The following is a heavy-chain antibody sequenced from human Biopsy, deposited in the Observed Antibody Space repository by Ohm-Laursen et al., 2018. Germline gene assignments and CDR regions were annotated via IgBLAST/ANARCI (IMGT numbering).Heavy chain of an antibody. CDR3: ARDGVGSYHDY. CDR1: EFTFSGYS. V-gene: IGHV3-48*04. J-gene: IGHJ4*02. CDR2: INVYSNKK. Sequence: SLRLSCAASEFTFSGYSMNWVRQAPGRGLEWVSYINVYSNKKYYADSVKGRFTVSRDNAKNSLYLQMNSLTVEDTAVYYCARDGVGSYHDYWGQGTLVTVSS. D-gene: IGHD3-16*02.